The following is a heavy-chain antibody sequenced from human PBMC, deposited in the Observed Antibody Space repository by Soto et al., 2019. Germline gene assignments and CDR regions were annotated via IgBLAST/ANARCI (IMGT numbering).Heavy chain of an antibody. CDR1: GGTFNNYA. CDR2: NLPISGTT. CDR3: ARWGGLSCSGAVCFKKPFDY. D-gene: IGHD2-8*02. Sequence: QVQLVQSGAEVKRPESSMKVSCKPSGGTFNNYAINWVRQAPGQGLEWMGANLPISGTTKYAQKFQGRVTNTADKSTSTVYMDLSSLRSEDTAVYYCARWGGLSCSGAVCFKKPFDYWGQGTLVTVSS. V-gene: IGHV1-69*06. J-gene: IGHJ4*02.